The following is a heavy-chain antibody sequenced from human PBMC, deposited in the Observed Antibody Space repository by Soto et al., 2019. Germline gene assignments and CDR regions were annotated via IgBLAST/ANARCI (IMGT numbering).Heavy chain of an antibody. CDR3: AGGYYDTSGYYPIYF. CDR2: VNPNSGNT. J-gene: IGHJ4*02. Sequence: ASVKVSCKASGYTFTSYDVRWVRQATGQGLAWMGWVNPNSGNTDSAQKFQGRVTMTWDTSINTAYMELSSLRSEDTAVYYCAGGYYDTSGYYPIYFWGQGTLVTVSS. V-gene: IGHV1-8*01. CDR1: GYTFTSYD. D-gene: IGHD3-22*01.